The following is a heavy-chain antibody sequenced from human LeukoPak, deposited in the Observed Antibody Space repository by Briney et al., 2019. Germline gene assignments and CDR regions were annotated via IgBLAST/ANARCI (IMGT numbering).Heavy chain of an antibody. CDR3: ARHTKRVGNWFDP. J-gene: IGHJ5*02. CDR2: IYHSGST. CDR1: GYSISSGYY. D-gene: IGHD1-26*01. V-gene: IGHV4-38-2*01. Sequence: SETLSLTCAVSGYSISSGYYWGWIRQPPGKGLEWIGSIYHSGSTYYNPSLKSRVTISVDTSKNLFSLKLSSVTAADTAVYYCARHTKRVGNWFDPWGQGTLVTVSS.